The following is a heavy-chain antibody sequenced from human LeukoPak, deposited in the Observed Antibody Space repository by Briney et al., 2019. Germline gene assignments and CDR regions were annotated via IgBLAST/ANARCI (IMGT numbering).Heavy chain of an antibody. D-gene: IGHD3-22*01. Sequence: SETLSLTCAVYGGSFSGYYWSWIRQPPGKGLEWIGEINHSGSTNYNPSLKSRVTISVDTSKNQFSLKLSSVTAADTAVYYCARGTRVGRITMIMPYLDAFDIWGQGTMVTVSS. V-gene: IGHV4-34*01. CDR2: INHSGST. J-gene: IGHJ3*02. CDR3: ARGTRVGRITMIMPYLDAFDI. CDR1: GGSFSGYY.